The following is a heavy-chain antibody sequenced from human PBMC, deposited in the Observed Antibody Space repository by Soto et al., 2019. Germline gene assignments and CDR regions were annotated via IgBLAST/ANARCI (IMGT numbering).Heavy chain of an antibody. CDR2: IWYDGSNK. V-gene: IGHV3-33*01. CDR1: GFTFSSYG. CDR3: ARDHPLRFLEWVPSYYYMDV. Sequence: QVQLVESGGGVVQLGRSLRLSCAASGFTFSSYGMHWVRQAPGKGLEWVAVIWYDGSNKYYADSVKGRFTISRDNSKNTLYLQMNSLRAEDTAVYYCARDHPLRFLEWVPSYYYMDVWGKGTTVTVSS. J-gene: IGHJ6*03. D-gene: IGHD3-3*01.